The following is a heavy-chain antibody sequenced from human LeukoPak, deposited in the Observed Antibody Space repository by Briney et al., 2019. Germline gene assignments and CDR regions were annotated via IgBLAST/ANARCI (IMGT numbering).Heavy chain of an antibody. D-gene: IGHD2-2*01. CDR2: ISYDGSNK. CDR1: GFTFSSYA. V-gene: IGHV3-30-3*01. J-gene: IGHJ4*02. CDR3: ARDQGRSSTSCYGRY. Sequence: GGSLRLSCAASGFTFSSYAMHWVRQAPGKGLEWVAVISYDGSNKYYADSVKGRFTISRDNSKNTLYLQMNSLRAEDTAVYYCARDQGRSSTSCYGRYWGQGTLVTVSS.